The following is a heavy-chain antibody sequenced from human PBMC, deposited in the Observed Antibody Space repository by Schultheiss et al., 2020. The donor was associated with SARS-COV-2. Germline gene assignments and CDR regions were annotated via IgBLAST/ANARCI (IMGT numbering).Heavy chain of an antibody. D-gene: IGHD2-15*01. J-gene: IGHJ6*02. CDR1: GFTVSSNY. Sequence: GESLKISCAASGFTVSSNYMSWVRQAPGKGLEWVSGISWNSGSIGYADSVKGRFTISRDNAKNSLYLQMNSLRAEDTAVYYCARDRRDIVVVVASTYYYYGMDVWGQGTTVTVSS. V-gene: IGHV3-48*04. CDR3: ARDRRDIVVVVASTYYYYGMDV. CDR2: ISWNSGSI.